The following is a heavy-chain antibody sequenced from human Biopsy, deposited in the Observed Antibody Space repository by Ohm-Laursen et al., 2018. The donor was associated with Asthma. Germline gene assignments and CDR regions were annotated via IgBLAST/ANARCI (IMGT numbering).Heavy chain of an antibody. V-gene: IGHV1-2*04. J-gene: IGHJ6*02. CDR3: ARVDAIMISGDFYFYSGFDL. Sequence: ASVKVSCKASGYTFTNYYIHWVRQAPGQGLEWMGWINPNSGVTKYAHNFQGWVTMTRDTSISTAYMELSRLRSDDTALYYCARVDAIMISGDFYFYSGFDLWGQGTTVRVSS. D-gene: IGHD3-16*01. CDR1: GYTFTNYY. CDR2: INPNSGVT.